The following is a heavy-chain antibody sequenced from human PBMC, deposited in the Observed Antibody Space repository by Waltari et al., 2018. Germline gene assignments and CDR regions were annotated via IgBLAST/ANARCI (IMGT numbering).Heavy chain of an antibody. Sequence: QLQLQESGPGLVKPSETLSLTCTVSGGSISSISYYWGWIRQPPGRGLEWIGSVYYGGRTDYTPSLKSRITISVDTSKNQFSLKLNSVTAADTAVDYCAGPCCVGGGALLSLDLWGQGTLVTVSS. D-gene: IGHD3-16*01. J-gene: IGHJ5*02. CDR1: GGSISSISYY. CDR2: VYYGGRT. V-gene: IGHV4-39*01. CDR3: AGPCCVGGGALLSLDL.